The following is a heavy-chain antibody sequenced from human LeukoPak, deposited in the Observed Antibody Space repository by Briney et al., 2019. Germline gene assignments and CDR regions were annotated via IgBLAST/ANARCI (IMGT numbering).Heavy chain of an antibody. V-gene: IGHV3-53*04. CDR1: GFTVSSNY. CDR2: IYSGGST. D-gene: IGHD3-10*01. J-gene: IGHJ4*02. CDR3: AKEAYYGSGSYLDY. Sequence: GGSLRLSCAASGFTVSSNYMSWVRQAPGKGLEWVSVIYSGGSTYYADSVKGRFTISRHNSKNTLYLQMNSLRAEDTAVYYCAKEAYYGSGSYLDYWGQGTLVTVSS.